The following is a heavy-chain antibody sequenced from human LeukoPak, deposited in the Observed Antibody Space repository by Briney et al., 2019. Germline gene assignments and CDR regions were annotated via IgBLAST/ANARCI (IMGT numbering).Heavy chain of an antibody. J-gene: IGHJ4*02. CDR3: ARDSFGVVRDF. D-gene: IGHD3-3*01. Sequence: PSETLSLTCTVSGDSMIDNNFYWGWTRQSPQKGLEWIASIYYNGKSLYNPSLKSRVTISVDASKNQISLRLSSVAAADTAVYYCARDSFGVVRDFWRRGILVTVSS. CDR1: GDSMIDNNFY. CDR2: IYYNGKS. V-gene: IGHV4-39*07.